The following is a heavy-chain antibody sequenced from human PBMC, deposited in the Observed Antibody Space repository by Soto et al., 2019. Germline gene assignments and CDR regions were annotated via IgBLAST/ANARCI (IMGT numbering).Heavy chain of an antibody. CDR1: GFTFSGSA. CDR3: TRYYDFWSGYLGDNWFDP. Sequence: EVQLVESGGGLVQPGGSLKLSCAASGFTFSGSAMHWVRQASGKGLEWVGRIRSKANSYATAYAALVKGRFTISRDDSKKTAYLQMNSLKTEDTAVYYCTRYYDFWSGYLGDNWFDPWGQGTLVTVAS. CDR2: IRSKANSYAT. D-gene: IGHD3-3*01. V-gene: IGHV3-73*01. J-gene: IGHJ5*02.